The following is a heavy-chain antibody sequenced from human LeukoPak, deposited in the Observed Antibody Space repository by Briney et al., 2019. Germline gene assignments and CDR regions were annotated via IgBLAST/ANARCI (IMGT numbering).Heavy chain of an antibody. J-gene: IGHJ2*01. V-gene: IGHV1-8*01. CDR1: GYTFTSYD. CDR3: ARGGRDFRGSPGCYDL. D-gene: IGHD3-3*01. Sequence: ASVKVSCKASGYTFTSYDINWVRQATGQGLEWMGWMNPNCGNTGYAQKFQGRVTMTRNTSISTAYMELSSLRSEDTAVYYCARGGRDFRGSPGCYDLWGRGTLVTVSS. CDR2: MNPNCGNT.